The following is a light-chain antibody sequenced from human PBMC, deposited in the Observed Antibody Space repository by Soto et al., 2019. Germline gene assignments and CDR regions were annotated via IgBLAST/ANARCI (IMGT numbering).Light chain of an antibody. CDR2: GAS. CDR3: QQYSGSPPLT. V-gene: IGKV3-20*01. Sequence: ENVLTQSPGTLSLSPGERATLSCRASQSISSSYLAWYQQKPGQPPRLLMYGASNRATGIPDRFSGSGSGTDFTLTIIRLEPEDFAVYYCQQYSGSPPLTFGGGTKVAIK. J-gene: IGKJ4*01. CDR1: QSISSSY.